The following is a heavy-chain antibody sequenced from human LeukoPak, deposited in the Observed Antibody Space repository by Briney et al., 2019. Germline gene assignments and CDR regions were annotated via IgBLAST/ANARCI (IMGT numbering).Heavy chain of an antibody. CDR1: GFTFSTYT. CDR3: AKAAFSRTSYFDY. J-gene: IGHJ4*02. D-gene: IGHD3-3*02. CDR2: ISGSGGNT. Sequence: GGSLRLSCAASGFTFSTYTMSWVRQAPGKGLEWVSAISGSGGNTYYVDSVKGRFTISRDNSKNTLYLQMDSLRADDTVVYYCAKAAFSRTSYFDYWGQGTLVTASS. V-gene: IGHV3-23*01.